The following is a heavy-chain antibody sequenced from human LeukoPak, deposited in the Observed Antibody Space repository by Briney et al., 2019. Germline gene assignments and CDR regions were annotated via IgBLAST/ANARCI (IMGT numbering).Heavy chain of an antibody. CDR3: ARGSGSYSFDY. CDR2: ISSNGGST. Sequence: GGSLRLSCAASGFTFSSYAMHWVRQAPGKGLEYVSAISSNGGSTYYADSVKGRFTISRDNSKNTLYLKMGSLRAEDMAVYYCARGSGSYSFDYWGQGTLVTVSS. V-gene: IGHV3-64*02. CDR1: GFTFSSYA. D-gene: IGHD1-26*01. J-gene: IGHJ4*02.